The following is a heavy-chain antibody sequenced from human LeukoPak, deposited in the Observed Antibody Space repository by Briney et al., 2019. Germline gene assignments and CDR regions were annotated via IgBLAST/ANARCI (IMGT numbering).Heavy chain of an antibody. V-gene: IGHV3-7*01. CDR2: IKQDGSEK. CDR1: GFTFSSYW. J-gene: IGHJ4*02. Sequence: AGGSLRLSCAASGFTFSSYWMSWVRQAPGKGLEWVANIKQDGSEKYYVDSVKGRFTISRDNAKNSLYLQMNSLRAEDTAVYYCARLGDYYDRSGYHWLWGQGTLVTVSS. CDR3: ARLGDYYDRSGYHWL. D-gene: IGHD3-22*01.